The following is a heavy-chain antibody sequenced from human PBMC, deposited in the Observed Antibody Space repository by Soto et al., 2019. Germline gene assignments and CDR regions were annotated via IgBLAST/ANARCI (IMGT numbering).Heavy chain of an antibody. J-gene: IGHJ4*02. D-gene: IGHD3-16*01. CDR3: ARGGAGGFDH. V-gene: IGHV1-46*01. CDR1: GYTFTRFF. Sequence: QVQLVQSEAEVKKPGASVKVSCKASGYTFTRFFMHWVRQAPGQGLEWMAVINPSGGYTTYAQKFQDRVTVTRDTSESTFYMELSSLRSEDTAVYYCARGGAGGFDHWGQGTQVTVSS. CDR2: INPSGGYT.